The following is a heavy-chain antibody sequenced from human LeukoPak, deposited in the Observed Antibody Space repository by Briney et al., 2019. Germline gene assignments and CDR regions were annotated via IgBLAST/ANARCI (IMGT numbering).Heavy chain of an antibody. J-gene: IGHJ4*02. CDR2: IYDSGRT. CDR1: GDSIRKDNW. V-gene: IGHV4-4*02. D-gene: IGHD5-12*01. CDR3: ANHYSGYIDY. Sequence: SETLSLTCSVSGDSIRKDNWWTWVRRSPGKGLEWLGEIYDSGRTNYHPSLRSRIAISIDTAKRQFSLELTAVTAADTAVYYCANHYSGYIDYWGQGTLVTVSS.